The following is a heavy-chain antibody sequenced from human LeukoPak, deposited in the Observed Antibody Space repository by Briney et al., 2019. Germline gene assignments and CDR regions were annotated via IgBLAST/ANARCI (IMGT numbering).Heavy chain of an antibody. CDR1: GFTFSSYA. Sequence: GGSLRLSCAASGFTFSSYAMHWVRQAPGKGLEWVAVISNDGSKKYYADSVKGRFTISRDNSKNTLSLQVSGLRTEDTAVYYCAKDRYSYAFEYSDSWGQGTLVTVSS. CDR2: ISNDGSKK. V-gene: IGHV3-30*04. J-gene: IGHJ4*02. D-gene: IGHD5-18*01. CDR3: AKDRYSYAFEYSDS.